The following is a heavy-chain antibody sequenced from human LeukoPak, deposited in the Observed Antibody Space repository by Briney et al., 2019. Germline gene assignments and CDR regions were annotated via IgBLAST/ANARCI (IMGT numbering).Heavy chain of an antibody. D-gene: IGHD3-3*01. CDR2: IYPGDSDI. CDR1: GYSFTKYW. Sequence: GESLKISCKGFGYSFTKYWIAWVRQMPGKGLEFMGIIYPGDSDIRYSPFFEGQVTISADKSSDTAYLQWSSLRASDTAIYYCARRLGDWFDAWGQGTLVTVSS. J-gene: IGHJ5*02. CDR3: ARRLGDWFDA. V-gene: IGHV5-51*01.